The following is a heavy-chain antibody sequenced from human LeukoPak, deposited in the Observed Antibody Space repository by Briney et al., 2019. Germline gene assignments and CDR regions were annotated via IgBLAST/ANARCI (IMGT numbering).Heavy chain of an antibody. CDR1: GFNFDDYA. CDR3: AKDSEGGTYFYDYMDV. CDR2: VSWKGGSI. Sequence: SLRLSCVGSGFNFDDYAMHWVRQAPGKGLEWVSSVSWKGGSIGYADSVKGRFTISRDNAKNSLYLQMNSLRREDTALYYCAKDSEGGTYFYDYMDVWGKGTMVTVSS. V-gene: IGHV3-9*01. J-gene: IGHJ6*03.